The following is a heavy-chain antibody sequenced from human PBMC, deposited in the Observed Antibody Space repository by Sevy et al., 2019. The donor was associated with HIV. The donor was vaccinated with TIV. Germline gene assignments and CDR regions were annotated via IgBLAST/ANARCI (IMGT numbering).Heavy chain of an antibody. V-gene: IGHV3-66*01. J-gene: IGHJ4*02. D-gene: IGHD5-18*01. CDR1: GFTVNSNY. CDR3: ARGKSGYGYALNY. Sequence: GGSLRLSCAASGFTVNSNYMTWVRQAPGKGLEGVCVIYSDDSTYHADSVTDRVTISSDNSKNMLYLQMGSLRAEDTAIYYCARGKSGYGYALNYWGQGTLVTVSS. CDR2: IYSDDST.